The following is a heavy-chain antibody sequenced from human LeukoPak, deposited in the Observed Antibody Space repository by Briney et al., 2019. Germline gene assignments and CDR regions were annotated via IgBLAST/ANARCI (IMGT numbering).Heavy chain of an antibody. CDR1: GGAISSGDYY. CDR2: IYYSGST. Sequence: SQTLSLTCTVPGGAISSGDYYWSWIRQPPGKGLEWIGYIYYSGSTYYNPSLKSRVTISVDTSKNQFSLKLSSVTAADTAVYYCARAPYYYGMDVWGRGTTVTVSP. V-gene: IGHV4-30-4*01. CDR3: ARAPYYYGMDV. J-gene: IGHJ6*04.